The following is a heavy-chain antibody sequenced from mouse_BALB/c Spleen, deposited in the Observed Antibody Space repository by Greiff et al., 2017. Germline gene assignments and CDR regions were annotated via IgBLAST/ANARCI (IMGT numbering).Heavy chain of an antibody. Sequence: EVMLVESGGGLVKPGGSLKLSCAASGFAFSSYDMSWVRQTPEKRLEWVAYISSGGGSTYYPDTVKGRFTISRDNAKNTLYLQMSSLKSEDTAMYYCARAYYGNYLYAMDYWGQGTSVTVSS. V-gene: IGHV5-12-1*01. CDR1: GFAFSSYD. J-gene: IGHJ4*01. D-gene: IGHD2-10*01. CDR2: ISSGGGST. CDR3: ARAYYGNYLYAMDY.